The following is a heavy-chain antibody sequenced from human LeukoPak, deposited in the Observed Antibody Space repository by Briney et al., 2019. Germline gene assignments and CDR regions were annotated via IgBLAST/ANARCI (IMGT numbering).Heavy chain of an antibody. CDR1: GFTFSTYA. J-gene: IGHJ3*02. D-gene: IGHD4-17*01. CDR3: AKAAYGDYAGAFDI. CDR2: ISGSGAGK. V-gene: IGHV3-23*01. Sequence: GGSLRLSCAASGFTFSTYAMTWVRQAPGKGLEWVSSISGSGAGKFYAAPVKGRFTTSRDNSKNTLYVQMNSLRAEDTAVYYCAKAAYGDYAGAFDIWGQGTMVIVPS.